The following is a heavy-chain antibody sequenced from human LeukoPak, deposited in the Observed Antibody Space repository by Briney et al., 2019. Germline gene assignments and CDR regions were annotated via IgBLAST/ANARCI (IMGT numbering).Heavy chain of an antibody. J-gene: IGHJ6*02. CDR1: GGTFSNYA. Sequence: ASVKVSCKASGGTFSNYAISWVRQAPGQGLEWMGGIIPIFGTAIYAQNFQDRVTITADESPSTAYMELSGLRSEDTAVYYCARENCNSTSCYTRYYYGIDVWGQGTTVTVSS. D-gene: IGHD2-2*02. V-gene: IGHV1-69*13. CDR2: IIPIFGTA. CDR3: ARENCNSTSCYTRYYYGIDV.